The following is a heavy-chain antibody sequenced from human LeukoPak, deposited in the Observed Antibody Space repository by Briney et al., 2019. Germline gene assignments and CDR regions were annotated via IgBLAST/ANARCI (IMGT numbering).Heavy chain of an antibody. V-gene: IGHV4-59*01. CDR2: IYYSGST. CDR1: GGSISSYH. D-gene: IGHD6-19*01. Sequence: SETLSLTCTVSGGSISSYHWNWIRQPPGKGLEWIGYIYYSGSTNYNPSLKSRVTISVDTSKNQFSLKLSSVTAADTAVYYCARGPGYSSGWLHFDYWGQGTLVTVSS. CDR3: ARGPGYSSGWLHFDY. J-gene: IGHJ4*02.